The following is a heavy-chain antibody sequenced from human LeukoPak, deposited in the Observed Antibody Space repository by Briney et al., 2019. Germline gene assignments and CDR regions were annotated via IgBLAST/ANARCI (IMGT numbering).Heavy chain of an antibody. CDR1: GGSFSGYY. Sequence: SETLSLTCAVYGGSFSGYYWSWIRQPPGKGLEWIGEINHSGSTNYNPSLKSRVTISVDTSKNQFSLKLSSVTAADTAVYYCARGYSYGYFYLGYWGQGTLATVSS. CDR2: INHSGST. J-gene: IGHJ4*02. CDR3: ARGYSYGYFYLGY. D-gene: IGHD5-18*01. V-gene: IGHV4-34*01.